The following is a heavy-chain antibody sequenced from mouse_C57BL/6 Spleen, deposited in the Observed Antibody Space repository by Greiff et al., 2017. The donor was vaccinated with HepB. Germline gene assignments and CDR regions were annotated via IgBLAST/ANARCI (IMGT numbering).Heavy chain of an antibody. CDR2: ISSGSSTI. CDR1: GFTFSDYG. V-gene: IGHV5-17*01. CDR3: AREGLGQGYFDV. J-gene: IGHJ1*03. D-gene: IGHD4-1*01. Sequence: EVNVVESGGGLVKPGGSLKLSCAASGFTFSDYGMHWVRQAPEKGLEWVAYISSGSSTIYYADTVKGRFTISRDNAKNTLFLQMTSLRSEDTAMYYCAREGLGQGYFDVWGTGTTVTVSS.